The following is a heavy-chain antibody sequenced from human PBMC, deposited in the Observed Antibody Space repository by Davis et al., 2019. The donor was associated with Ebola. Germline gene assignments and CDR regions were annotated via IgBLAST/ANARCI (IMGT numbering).Heavy chain of an antibody. J-gene: IGHJ6*02. CDR3: TTTPGNIVATNYYYYYGMDV. Sequence: GESLKISCAASGFTFSSYAMSWVRQAPGKGLEWVSASSGSGGSTYYADSVKGRFTISRDNSKNTLYLQMNSLKTEDTAVYYCTTTPGNIVATNYYYYYGMDVWGQGTTVTVSS. D-gene: IGHD5-12*01. V-gene: IGHV3-23*01. CDR2: SSGSGGST. CDR1: GFTFSSYA.